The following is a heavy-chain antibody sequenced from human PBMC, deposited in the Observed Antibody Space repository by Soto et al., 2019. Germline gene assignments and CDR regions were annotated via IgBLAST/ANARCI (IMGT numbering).Heavy chain of an antibody. V-gene: IGHV4-59*01. CDR3: ARRYGASFDY. J-gene: IGHJ4*02. Sequence: SETLSLTCTVSGGSISSYYWSWIRQPPGKGLEWIGYIYYSGSTNYNPSPKSRVTISVDTSKNQFSLKLSSVTAADTAVYYCARRYGASFDYWGQGTLVTVSS. D-gene: IGHD4-17*01. CDR2: IYYSGST. CDR1: GGSISSYY.